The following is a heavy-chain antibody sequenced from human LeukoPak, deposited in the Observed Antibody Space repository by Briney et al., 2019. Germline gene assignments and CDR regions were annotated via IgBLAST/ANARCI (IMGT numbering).Heavy chain of an antibody. CDR1: GGSISSYY. V-gene: IGHV4-59*01. CDR3: ATLLGPDAFHI. Sequence: PSETLSLTCTVSGGSISSYYWSWIRQPPGKGLEWIGYIYYSGSTNYNPSLKSRVTISVDTSKNQFSLKLSSVTAADTAVYYCATLLGPDAFHIWGQGTMVTVSS. D-gene: IGHD3-10*01. J-gene: IGHJ3*02. CDR2: IYYSGST.